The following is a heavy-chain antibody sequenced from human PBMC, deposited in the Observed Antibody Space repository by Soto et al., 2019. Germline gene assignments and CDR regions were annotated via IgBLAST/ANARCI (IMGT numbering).Heavy chain of an antibody. CDR2: ISAYNGNT. CDR3: ARFGITMVRGVITFDNWFDP. CDR1: GYTFTSYG. Sequence: ASVKVSCKASGYTFTSYGISWVRQAPGQGLEWMGWISAYNGNTNYAQKLQGRVTMTTDTSTSTAYMELRSLRSDDTAVYYCARFGITMVRGVITFDNWFDPWGQGTLVTVSS. D-gene: IGHD3-10*01. J-gene: IGHJ5*02. V-gene: IGHV1-18*01.